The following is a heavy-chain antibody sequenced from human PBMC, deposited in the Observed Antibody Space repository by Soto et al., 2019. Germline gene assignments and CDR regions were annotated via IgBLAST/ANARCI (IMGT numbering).Heavy chain of an antibody. CDR1: SYSISSGYY. Sequence: PSETLSLTWPVSSYSISSGYYGGWIRQPPGKGLEWIGSIDHSGSTYYNPSLKSRVTISVDTSKNQFSMKLRSETAADTAVYYCARARYSSLSFDYWGQGTLVTVSS. J-gene: IGHJ4*02. CDR2: IDHSGST. D-gene: IGHD6-6*01. V-gene: IGHV4-38-2*02. CDR3: ARARYSSLSFDY.